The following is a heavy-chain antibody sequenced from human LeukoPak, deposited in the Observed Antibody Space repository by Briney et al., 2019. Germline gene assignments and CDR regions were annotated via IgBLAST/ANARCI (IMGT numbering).Heavy chain of an antibody. CDR1: GFTFSSYA. V-gene: IGHV3-23*01. J-gene: IGHJ4*02. CDR2: ISGSGANT. Sequence: GGSLRLSCAASGFTFSSYAMSWVRQAPGKGLEWVSAISGSGANTYYADSVKGRFTISRDNAKDTLYLQMNTLRAEDTAVYYCAKRPAAYCFEGGCYFTYWGQGTLVIVSS. CDR3: AKRPAAYCFEGGCYFTY. D-gene: IGHD2-21*01.